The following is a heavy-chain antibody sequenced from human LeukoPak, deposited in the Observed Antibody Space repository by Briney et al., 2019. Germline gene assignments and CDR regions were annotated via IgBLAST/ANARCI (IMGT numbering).Heavy chain of an antibody. Sequence: SQTLSLTCTVSGDSISSGFYYWDWIRQPAGKGLEWIGRFYSSGRTNFNPSLKSRFSISSATSKNQFSLKLRSVTAADTAVYYCARGDLKSDWFDPWGQGTLVTVSP. D-gene: IGHD3-3*01. CDR3: ARGDLKSDWFDP. CDR2: FYSSGRT. CDR1: GDSISSGFYY. J-gene: IGHJ5*02. V-gene: IGHV4-61*02.